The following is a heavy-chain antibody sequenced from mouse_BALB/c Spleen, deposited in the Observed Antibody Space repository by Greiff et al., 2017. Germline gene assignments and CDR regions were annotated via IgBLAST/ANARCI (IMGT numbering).Heavy chain of an antibody. CDR1: GYTFSSYW. Sequence: VQLVESGAELMKPGASVKISCKATGYTFSSYWIEWVKQRPGHGLEWIGEILPGSGSTNYNEKFKGKATFTADTSSNTAYMQLSSLTSEDSAVYYCARVTTVVADYYAMDYWGQGTSVTVSS. CDR2: ILPGSGST. V-gene: IGHV1-9*01. CDR3: ARVTTVVADYYAMDY. D-gene: IGHD1-1*01. J-gene: IGHJ4*01.